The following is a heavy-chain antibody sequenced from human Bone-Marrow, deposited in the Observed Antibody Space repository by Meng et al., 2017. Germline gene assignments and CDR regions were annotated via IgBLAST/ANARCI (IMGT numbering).Heavy chain of an antibody. Sequence: EGELLECGGGLVKPGGSLSLSCVASGLSFTAAWMSWVRQAPGKGLEWVGRIKRNSDGGTIDYAAPVKGRFTISRDDSKNTLYLQMDSLITEDTAVYFCATGAAAADHWGQGTLVTVSS. CDR1: GLSFTAAW. CDR3: ATGAAAADH. J-gene: IGHJ4*02. CDR2: IKRNSDGGTI. D-gene: IGHD6-13*01. V-gene: IGHV3-15*01.